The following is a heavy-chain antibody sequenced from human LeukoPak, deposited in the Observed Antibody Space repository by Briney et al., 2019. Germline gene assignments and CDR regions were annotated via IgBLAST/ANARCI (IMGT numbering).Heavy chain of an antibody. CDR2: IRIKANSYTT. Sequence: GGSLRLSCAASGFTFSDHYMDWVRQAPGKGLKWVGRIRIKANSYTTEYAASVKGRFTISRDDSKNSLYLQMNSLKTEDTAVYYCARGGSSSSWYPFDYWGQGTQDTVSS. J-gene: IGHJ4*02. D-gene: IGHD6-13*01. CDR1: GFTFSDHY. CDR3: ARGGSSSSWYPFDY. V-gene: IGHV3-72*01.